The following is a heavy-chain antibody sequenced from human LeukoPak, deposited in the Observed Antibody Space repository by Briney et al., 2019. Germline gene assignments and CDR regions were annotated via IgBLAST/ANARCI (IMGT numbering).Heavy chain of an antibody. D-gene: IGHD1-26*01. J-gene: IGHJ5*02. CDR2: ISSSGTYI. CDR3: ARDFRYSGSYHHWFDP. V-gene: IGHV3-21*01. Sequence: GSLKLSCAASGFTFSGSAMHWVRQAPGRGLEWVSSISSSGTYIYYADPVKGRFTISRDNAKNSLSLQMNSLRAEDTAVYYCARDFRYSGSYHHWFDPWGQGTLVTVSS. CDR1: GFTFSGSA.